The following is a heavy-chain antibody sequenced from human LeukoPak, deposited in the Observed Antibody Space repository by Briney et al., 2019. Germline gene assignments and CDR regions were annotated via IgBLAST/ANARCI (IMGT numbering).Heavy chain of an antibody. CDR3: ARAELVGATKAYYYYYYMDV. J-gene: IGHJ6*03. V-gene: IGHV1-69*05. CDR2: IIPIFGTA. D-gene: IGHD1-26*01. Sequence: SVKVSCKASGGTFSSYAISWVRQALGQGLEWMGGIIPIFGTANYAQKFQGRVTITTDESTSTAYMELSSLRSEDTAVYYCARAELVGATKAYYYYYYMDVWGKGTTVTVSS. CDR1: GGTFSSYA.